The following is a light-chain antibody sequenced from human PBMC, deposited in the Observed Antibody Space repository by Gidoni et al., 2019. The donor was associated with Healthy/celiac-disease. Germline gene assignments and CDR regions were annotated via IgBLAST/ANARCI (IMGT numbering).Light chain of an antibody. V-gene: IGKV4-1*01. CDR2: WAS. CDR3: QQYYSTPWT. CDR1: QSVLYSSNNKNY. J-gene: IGKJ1*01. Sequence: DIVMTQSPASLAVSLGERATINCKSSQSVLYSSNNKNYLAWYQQKPGQPPNLLIYWASTRESGVPDRCSGSGSGTDFTLTISSLQAEDVAVYYCQQYYSTPWTFGQGTKVEIK.